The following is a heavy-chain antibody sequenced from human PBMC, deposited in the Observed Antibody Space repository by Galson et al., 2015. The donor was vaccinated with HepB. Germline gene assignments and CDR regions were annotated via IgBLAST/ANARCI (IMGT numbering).Heavy chain of an antibody. Sequence: SVKVSCKASGYTFTGYYMHWVRQAPGQGLEWMGWINPNSGGTNYAQKFQGRVTTTRDTSISTAYMELSRLRSDDTAVYYCARDLGYSGYDSFDYWGQGTLVTVSS. CDR3: ARDLGYSGYDSFDY. V-gene: IGHV1-2*02. J-gene: IGHJ4*02. D-gene: IGHD5-12*01. CDR1: GYTFTGYY. CDR2: INPNSGGT.